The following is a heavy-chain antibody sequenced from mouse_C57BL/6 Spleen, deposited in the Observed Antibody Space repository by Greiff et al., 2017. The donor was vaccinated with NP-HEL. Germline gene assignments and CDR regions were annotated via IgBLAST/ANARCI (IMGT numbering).Heavy chain of an antibody. CDR3: ARWYDYDIDY. CDR1: GYTFTNYW. J-gene: IGHJ2*01. Sequence: QVQLKESGAELVRPGTSVKMSCKASGYTFTNYWIGWAKQRPGHGLEWIGDIYPGGGYTNYNEKFKGKATLTADKSSSTAYMQFSSLTSEDSAIYYCARWYDYDIDYWGQGTTLTVSS. D-gene: IGHD2-4*01. V-gene: IGHV1-63*01. CDR2: IYPGGGYT.